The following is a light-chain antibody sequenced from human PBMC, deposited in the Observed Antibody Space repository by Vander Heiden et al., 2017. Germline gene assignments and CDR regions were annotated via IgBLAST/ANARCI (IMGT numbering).Light chain of an antibody. CDR1: QDIRNY. Sequence: DIQMTQSPSSLSASVGDRVTITCQANQDIRNYLNWYQQKPGKAPKLLIFDASNLETGVPSRFSGSVSGTVFAFTISSLQPEDIATYYCQQCENLPLTFGGGTKVEIK. J-gene: IGKJ4*01. CDR3: QQCENLPLT. V-gene: IGKV1-33*01. CDR2: DAS.